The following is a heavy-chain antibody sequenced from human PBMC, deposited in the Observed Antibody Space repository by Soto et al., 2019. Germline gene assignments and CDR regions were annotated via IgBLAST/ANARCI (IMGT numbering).Heavy chain of an antibody. CDR3: ARAKGIKDRRITMANGWFDP. Sequence: XETLSLTCTVSGGSISSYYWSWIRQPAGRGLDWIGRIYTSGSTNYNPSLKSRVTMSVDTSKNQFSLKLSSVTAADTAVYYCARAKGIKDRRITMANGWFDPWGQGTLVTVSS. D-gene: IGHD3-10*01. J-gene: IGHJ5*02. CDR1: GGSISSYY. CDR2: IYTSGST. V-gene: IGHV4-4*07.